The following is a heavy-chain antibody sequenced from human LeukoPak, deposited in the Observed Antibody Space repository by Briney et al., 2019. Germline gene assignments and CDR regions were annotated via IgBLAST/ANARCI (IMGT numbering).Heavy chain of an antibody. V-gene: IGHV3-30*18. D-gene: IGHD1-1*01. CDR2: ISYDGSNK. Sequence: GGSLRLSCAASGFTFSSYGMHWVRQAPGKGLEWVAVISYDGSNKYYADSVKGRFTISRDNSKNTLYLQMNSLRAEDTAVYYCAKSGYDYWGQGTLVTVSS. J-gene: IGHJ4*02. CDR3: AKSGYDY. CDR1: GFTFSSYG.